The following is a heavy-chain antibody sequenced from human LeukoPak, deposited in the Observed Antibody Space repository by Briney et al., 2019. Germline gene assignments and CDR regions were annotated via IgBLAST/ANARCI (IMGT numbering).Heavy chain of an antibody. J-gene: IGHJ4*02. CDR1: GGSISSYY. V-gene: IGHV4-4*09. CDR2: IHTSGST. CDR3: ARSEWEPPNFDY. D-gene: IGHD1-26*01. Sequence: PSETLSLTCTVSGGSISSYYWSWIRKPPGKGLEWIGYIHTSGSTNYNPSLKSRVTISVDTSKNQFSLKLSSVTAADTAVYYCARSEWEPPNFDYWGQGTLVTVSS.